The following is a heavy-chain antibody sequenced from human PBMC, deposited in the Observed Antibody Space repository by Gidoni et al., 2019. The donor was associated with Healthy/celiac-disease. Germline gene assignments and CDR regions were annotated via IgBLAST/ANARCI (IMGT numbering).Heavy chain of an antibody. V-gene: IGHV3-48*03. CDR3: ASQMTTVTGDY. CDR1: GFTFSSYE. CDR2: ISSSGSTI. J-gene: IGHJ4*02. Sequence: EVQLVESGGGLVQPGGSLRLSCAASGFTFSSYEMNWVRQAPGKGLEWVSYISSSGSTIYYADSVKGRFTISRDNAKNSLYLQMNSLRAEDTAVYYCASQMTTVTGDYWGQGTLVTVSS. D-gene: IGHD4-17*01.